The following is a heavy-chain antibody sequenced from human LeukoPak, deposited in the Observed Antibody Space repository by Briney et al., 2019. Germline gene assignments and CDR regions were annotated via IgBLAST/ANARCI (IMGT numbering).Heavy chain of an antibody. V-gene: IGHV3-21*01. CDR3: ADGVLSGGSPGY. CDR2: ISSSSSYI. CDR1: GFTFSSYS. Sequence: PGGSLRLSCAASGFTFSSYSMNWVRQAPGKGLEWVSSISSSSSYIYYADSVKGRFTISRDNAKNSLYLQMNSLRAEDTAVYYCADGVLSGGSPGYWGQGTLVTVSS. D-gene: IGHD2-15*01. J-gene: IGHJ4*02.